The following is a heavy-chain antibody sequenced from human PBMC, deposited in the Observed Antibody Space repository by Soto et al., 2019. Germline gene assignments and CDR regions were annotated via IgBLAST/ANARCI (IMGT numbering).Heavy chain of an antibody. CDR3: ARSENYYDSSGYLDY. V-gene: IGHV4-39*01. Sequence: SETLSLTCTVSGGSISSSSYYWGWIRQPPGKGLEWIGSIYYSGSTYYNPSLKSRVTISVDTSENQFSLKLSSVTAADTAVYYCARSENYYDSSGYLDYWGQGTLVTVS. CDR2: IYYSGST. D-gene: IGHD3-22*01. J-gene: IGHJ4*02. CDR1: GGSISSSSYY.